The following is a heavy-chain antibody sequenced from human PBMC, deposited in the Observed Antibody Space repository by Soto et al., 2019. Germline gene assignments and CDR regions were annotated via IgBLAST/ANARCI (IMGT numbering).Heavy chain of an antibody. CDR2: IYYSGST. CDR3: ARHGRDYYDSSGSLAFDY. CDR1: GGSISSSSYY. Sequence: ETLSLTCTVSGGSISSSSYYWGWIRQPPGKGLEWIGSIYYSGSTYYNPSLKSRVTISVDTSKNQFSLELSSVTAADTAVYYCARHGRDYYDSSGSLAFDYWGQGTLVTVSS. V-gene: IGHV4-39*01. D-gene: IGHD3-22*01. J-gene: IGHJ4*02.